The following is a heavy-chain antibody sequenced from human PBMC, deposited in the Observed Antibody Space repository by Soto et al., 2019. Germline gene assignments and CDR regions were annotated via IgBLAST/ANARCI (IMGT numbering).Heavy chain of an antibody. CDR1: GFTFSNYA. Sequence: QVQLVESGGGVVQSGRSLRLSCAASGFTFSNYAMHWVRQAPGKGLEWVAFISSDGGNKIYADFVKGRFNISRDNSRNTLFLQMSSLGVEDTAVYYCARGDLYSGSRKWGKYWGQGTLVTVSS. CDR3: ARGDLYSGSRKWGKY. J-gene: IGHJ4*02. D-gene: IGHD1-26*01. V-gene: IGHV3-30-3*01. CDR2: ISSDGGNK.